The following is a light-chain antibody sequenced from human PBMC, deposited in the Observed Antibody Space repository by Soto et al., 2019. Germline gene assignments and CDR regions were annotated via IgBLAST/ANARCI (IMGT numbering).Light chain of an antibody. J-gene: IGLJ2*01. CDR3: CSYAGSSSVV. CDR1: SSDVGSYNR. V-gene: IGLV2-18*02. Sequence: QSALTQPPSVSGSPGQSVTISCTGTSSDVGSYNRVSWYQQPPGTAPKLMIYEVSNRPSGVPDRFSGSKSGNTASLTISGLQAEDEADYYCCSYAGSSSVVFGGGTQLTVL. CDR2: EVS.